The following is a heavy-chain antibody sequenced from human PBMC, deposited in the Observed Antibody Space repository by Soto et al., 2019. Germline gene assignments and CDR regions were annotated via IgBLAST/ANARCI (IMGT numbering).Heavy chain of an antibody. CDR2: MYHSGNT. D-gene: IGHD2-15*01. V-gene: IGHV4-30-2*01. CDR1: GGSITSGGYS. J-gene: IGHJ5*02. CDR3: ASRKYEVVAGFVWFDP. Sequence: QLQLQESGSGLVKPSETLSLNCAVSGGSITSGGYSWGWLRQPPGQGLGWIGYMYHSGNTYYNPSLKGRLAISLDHSRNQFSLRLSSVTAADTAVYFCASRKYEVVAGFVWFDPWGQGTLVTVSS.